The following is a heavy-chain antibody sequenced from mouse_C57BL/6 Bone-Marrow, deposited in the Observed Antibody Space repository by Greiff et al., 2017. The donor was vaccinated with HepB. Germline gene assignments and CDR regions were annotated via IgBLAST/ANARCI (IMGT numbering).Heavy chain of an antibody. CDR1: GYTFTGYW. J-gene: IGHJ4*01. Sequence: QVQLQQSGAELLKPGASVKLSCKATGYTFTGYWLEWVKQRPGHGLEWIGEFLPGSGSTNYNEKFKGKATFTADTSSNTAYMKLNSLTTEDSAIYYCARCAPRGWLLYCYAMDYWGRGTSITVSS. D-gene: IGHD1-1*02. CDR2: FLPGSGST. CDR3: ARCAPRGWLLYCYAMDY. V-gene: IGHV1-9*01.